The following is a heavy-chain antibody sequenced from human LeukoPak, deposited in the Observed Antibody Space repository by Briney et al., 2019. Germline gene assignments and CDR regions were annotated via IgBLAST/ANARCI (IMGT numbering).Heavy chain of an antibody. CDR3: ARDRSHYYGSGSYGSGFDY. Sequence: GGPLRLSCAASGFTFSSYSMNWVRQAPGKGLEWVSSISSSSSYIYYADSVKGRFTISRDNAKNSLYLQMNSLRAEDTAVYYCARDRSHYYGSGSYGSGFDYWGQGTLVTVSS. CDR2: ISSSSSYI. D-gene: IGHD3-10*01. J-gene: IGHJ4*02. V-gene: IGHV3-21*01. CDR1: GFTFSSYS.